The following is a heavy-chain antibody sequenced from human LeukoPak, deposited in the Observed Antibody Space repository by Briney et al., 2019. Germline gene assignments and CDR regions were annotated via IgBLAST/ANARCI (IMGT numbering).Heavy chain of an antibody. Sequence: QAGGSLRLSCAASGFTVSSNYMSWVRQAPGKGLEWVSVIYSGGSTYYADSVKGRFTISRDNSKNTLYLQMNSLRAEDTAVYYCARVIGYSYDFDYWGQGTLVTVSS. V-gene: IGHV3-66*01. J-gene: IGHJ4*02. CDR2: IYSGGST. CDR1: GFTVSSNY. CDR3: ARVIGYSYDFDY. D-gene: IGHD5-18*01.